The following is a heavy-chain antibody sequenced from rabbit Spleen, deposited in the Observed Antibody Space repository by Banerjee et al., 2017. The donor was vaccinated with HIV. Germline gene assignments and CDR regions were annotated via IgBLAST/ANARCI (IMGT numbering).Heavy chain of an antibody. V-gene: IGHV1S7*01. J-gene: IGHJ4*01. CDR2: IVPIFGVT. CDR1: GFDFSTYS. Sequence: QLVESGGGLVQPGGSLKLSCKASGFDFSTYSMSWVRQAPGKGLEWIGYIVPIFGVTYYANWVNGRFTISSHNAQNTLYLQLNSLTAADTATYFCARDLDGVIGWNFGWWGPGTLVTVS. D-gene: IGHD4-1*01. CDR3: ARDLDGVIGWNFGW.